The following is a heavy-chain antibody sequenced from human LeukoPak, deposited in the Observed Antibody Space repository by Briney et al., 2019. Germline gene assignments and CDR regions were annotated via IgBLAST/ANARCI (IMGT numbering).Heavy chain of an antibody. CDR3: ASDILTGHHP. Sequence: GRSLRLSCAASGFTFSSYAMHWVRQAPGKGLEWVSSISSSSSYIYYADSVKGRFTISRDNAKNSLYLQMNSLRAEDTAVYYCASDILTGHHPWGQGTLVTVSS. D-gene: IGHD3-9*01. CDR2: ISSSSSYI. V-gene: IGHV3-21*01. J-gene: IGHJ5*02. CDR1: GFTFSSYA.